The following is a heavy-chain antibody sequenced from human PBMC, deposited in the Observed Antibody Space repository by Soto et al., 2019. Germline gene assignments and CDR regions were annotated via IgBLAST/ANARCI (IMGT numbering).Heavy chain of an antibody. Sequence: PSETLSLTCTVSGGSISSGGYYWSWIRQHPGKGLEWIGYIYYSGSTYYNPSLKSRVTISVDTSKNQFSLKLSSVTAADTAVYYRARVSYYDSSGYPVRYYFDYWGQGTLVTVSS. D-gene: IGHD3-22*01. J-gene: IGHJ4*02. CDR1: GGSISSGGYY. V-gene: IGHV4-31*03. CDR2: IYYSGST. CDR3: ARVSYYDSSGYPVRYYFDY.